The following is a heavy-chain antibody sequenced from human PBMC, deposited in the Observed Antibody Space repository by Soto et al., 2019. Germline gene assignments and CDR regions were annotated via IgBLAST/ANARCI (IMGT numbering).Heavy chain of an antibody. Sequence: SETLSLTCTVSGGSISSYYWSWIRQPPGKGLEWIGYIYYSGSTNYNPSLKGRVTISVDTSKNQFSLKLSSVTAADTAVYYCTSKFGQLLADAFDIWGQGTMVT. D-gene: IGHD3-10*01. J-gene: IGHJ3*02. CDR2: IYYSGST. V-gene: IGHV4-59*01. CDR3: TSKFGQLLADAFDI. CDR1: GGSISSYY.